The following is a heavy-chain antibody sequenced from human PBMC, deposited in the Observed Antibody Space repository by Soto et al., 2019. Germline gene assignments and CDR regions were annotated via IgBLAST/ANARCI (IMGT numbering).Heavy chain of an antibody. J-gene: IGHJ4*02. CDR2: IHYSGST. Sequence: PSETLSLTCIVSSGSISSSSYYWGWIRQPPGKGLEWIGSIHYSGSTNYNPSLRSRVTISVDTSKNQFSLKLSSVTAADTAVYFCARHDGSRSTDYWGQGTLVTVSS. CDR3: ARHDGSRSTDY. V-gene: IGHV4-39*01. D-gene: IGHD3-10*01. CDR1: SGSISSSSYY.